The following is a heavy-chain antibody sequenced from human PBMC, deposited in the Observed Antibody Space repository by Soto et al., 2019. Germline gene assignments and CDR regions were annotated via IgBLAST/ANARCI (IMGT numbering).Heavy chain of an antibody. V-gene: IGHV4-59*03. CDR1: GDSISTFY. CDR2: VYYTGST. J-gene: IGHJ4*02. CDR3: AEGRTVRNYADDSSDYFYFFDY. D-gene: IGHD3-22*01. Sequence: SETLSLTCTVSGDSISTFYWGWMRQSPGKELEWIGYVYYTGSTNYNPSLKSRVTISVDRSKNQFSLKLTSANAADTAVYYCAEGRTVRNYADDSSDYFYFFDYWGQGAQVTVSP.